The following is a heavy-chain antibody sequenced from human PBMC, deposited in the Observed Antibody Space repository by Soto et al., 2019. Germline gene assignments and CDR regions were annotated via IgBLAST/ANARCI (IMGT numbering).Heavy chain of an antibody. Sequence: GGSLRLSCAASGFTFSSYSMNWVRQAPGKGLEWVSSISSSSSCIYYADSVKGRFTISRDNAKNSLYLQMNSLRAEDTAVYYCARGGYPGSYYYYMDVWGKGTTVTVSS. V-gene: IGHV3-21*01. CDR1: GFTFSSYS. D-gene: IGHD5-12*01. CDR3: ARGGYPGSYYYYMDV. CDR2: ISSSSSCI. J-gene: IGHJ6*03.